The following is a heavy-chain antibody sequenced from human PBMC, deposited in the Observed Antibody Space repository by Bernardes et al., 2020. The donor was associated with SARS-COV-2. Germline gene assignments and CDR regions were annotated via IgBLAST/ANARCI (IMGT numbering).Heavy chain of an antibody. CDR2: ISAYNGNT. D-gene: IGHD2-15*01. Sequence: ASVKDSCKASGYTFTSYGISWVRQAPGQGLEWMGWISAYNGNTNYAQKLQGRVTMTTDTSTSTAYMELRSLRSDDTAVYYCARGIVVVVAATPHYYYYGMDVWGQGTTVTVSS. J-gene: IGHJ6*02. V-gene: IGHV1-18*01. CDR1: GYTFTSYG. CDR3: ARGIVVVVAATPHYYYYGMDV.